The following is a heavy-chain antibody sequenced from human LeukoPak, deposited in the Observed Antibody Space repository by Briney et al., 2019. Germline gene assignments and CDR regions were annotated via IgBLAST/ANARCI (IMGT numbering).Heavy chain of an antibody. D-gene: IGHD2-8*01. Sequence: KPSETLSLTCTVSGASISSSDYYWGWIRQPPGKGLEWIGSIYYGGSTYYNPSLKSRVTISVGTSKNQFSLKLYSVAAADTAVYYCARDVRPSCSNGICYQRDYYGMDVWGQGTTVTVSS. J-gene: IGHJ6*02. CDR1: GASISSSDYY. CDR3: ARDVRPSCSNGICYQRDYYGMDV. V-gene: IGHV4-39*02. CDR2: IYYGGST.